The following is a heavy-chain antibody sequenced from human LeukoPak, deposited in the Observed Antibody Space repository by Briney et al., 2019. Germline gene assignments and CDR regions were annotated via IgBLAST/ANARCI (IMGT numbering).Heavy chain of an antibody. CDR3: ARGSQLPPFYYYYGMDV. CDR2: IYSGGST. V-gene: IGHV3-66*01. J-gene: IGHJ6*02. Sequence: GGSLRLSCAASGFTVSSNYMSWARQAPGKGLEWVSVIYSGGSTYYADSVKGRFTISRDNSKNTLYLQMNSLRAEDTAVYYCARGSQLPPFYYYYGMDVWGQGTTVTVSS. CDR1: GFTVSSNY. D-gene: IGHD2-2*01.